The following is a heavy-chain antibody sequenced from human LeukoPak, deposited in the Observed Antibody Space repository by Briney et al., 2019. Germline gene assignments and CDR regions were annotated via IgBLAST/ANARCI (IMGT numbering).Heavy chain of an antibody. Sequence: GESLKISCKGFGDTLLKSWIGWVRQVPGKGLEWMGITNPDDSEIRYSPSFQGQVTISVDRSTKTAYLQWRSLEASDTALYYCSRPVMCTTASCSHDSWGQGTLVTVSS. V-gene: IGHV5-51*01. CDR3: SRPVMCTTASCSHDS. D-gene: IGHD2-21*01. CDR2: TNPDDSEI. J-gene: IGHJ5*01. CDR1: GDTLLKSW.